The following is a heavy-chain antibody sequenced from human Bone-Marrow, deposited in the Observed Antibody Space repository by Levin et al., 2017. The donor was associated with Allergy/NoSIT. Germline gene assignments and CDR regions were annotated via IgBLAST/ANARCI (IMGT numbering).Heavy chain of an antibody. CDR1: GFTFSSYG. Sequence: LSLTCAASGFTFSSYGMHWVRQAPGKGLECVAVIWYDGSNEYYIDSVKGRFTISRDNSKNTLYLQMNSLRAEDTAMYYCARDDEDGHPLGYWGQGTLVTVSS. CDR3: ARDDEDGHPLGY. V-gene: IGHV3-33*01. CDR2: IWYDGSNE. J-gene: IGHJ4*02.